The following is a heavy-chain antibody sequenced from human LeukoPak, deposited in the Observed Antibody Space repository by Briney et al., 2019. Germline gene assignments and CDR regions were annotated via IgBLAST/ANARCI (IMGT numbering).Heavy chain of an antibody. CDR3: ARGPPPGATAYGVVDY. CDR2: TYYRSTWYN. Sequence: SQTLSLTCAISGDSVSSNSVTWNWIRQSPSRGLEWLGRTYYRSTWYNDYAVSVRGRITVNPDTSKNQFSLHLNSVTAADTAIYYCARGPPPGATAYGVVDYWAQGTLVTVSS. J-gene: IGHJ4*02. D-gene: IGHD3-10*01. V-gene: IGHV6-1*01. CDR1: GDSVSSNSVT.